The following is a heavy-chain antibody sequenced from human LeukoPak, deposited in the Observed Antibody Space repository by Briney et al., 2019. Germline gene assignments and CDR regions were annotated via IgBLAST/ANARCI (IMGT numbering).Heavy chain of an antibody. Sequence: SETLSLTCTVSGYSISSGYYWGWIRQPPGKRLEWIGSIYHSGSTYYNPSLKSRVTISVDTSKNQFSLKLSSVTAADTAVYYCARTRYYYNSRSYGAPYYFDYWGQGTLVTVSS. J-gene: IGHJ4*02. CDR3: ARTRYYYNSRSYGAPYYFDY. D-gene: IGHD3-10*01. CDR2: IYHSGST. V-gene: IGHV4-38-2*02. CDR1: GYSISSGYY.